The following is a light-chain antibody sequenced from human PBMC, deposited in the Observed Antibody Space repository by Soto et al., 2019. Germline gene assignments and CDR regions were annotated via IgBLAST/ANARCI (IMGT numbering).Light chain of an antibody. CDR3: QQYNSYSLT. CDR2: KAS. Sequence: DIQMTQSPSTLSASVGDRVSFTCRASQSISSWLAWYQQKPGKAPKLLIYKASNSESGVPSRFSGSGSGTEFTLTISSLQPDDFATYYCQQYNSYSLTFGGGTRWISN. CDR1: QSISSW. V-gene: IGKV1-5*03. J-gene: IGKJ4*01.